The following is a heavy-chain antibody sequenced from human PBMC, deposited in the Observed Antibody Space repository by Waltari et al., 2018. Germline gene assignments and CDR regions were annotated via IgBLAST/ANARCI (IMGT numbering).Heavy chain of an antibody. V-gene: IGHV4-34*01. J-gene: IGHJ4*02. CDR3: ARVGTMVRGVNYFDY. CDR1: GGSFSGYF. D-gene: IGHD3-10*01. CDR2: INHSGST. Sequence: QVQLQQWGAGLLKPSETLSLTCAVYGGSFSGYFWSWIRQPPGKGLEWIGEINHSGSTNYNPSLKSRVTISVDTSKNQFSLKLSSVTAADTAVYYCARVGTMVRGVNYFDYWGQGTLVTVSS.